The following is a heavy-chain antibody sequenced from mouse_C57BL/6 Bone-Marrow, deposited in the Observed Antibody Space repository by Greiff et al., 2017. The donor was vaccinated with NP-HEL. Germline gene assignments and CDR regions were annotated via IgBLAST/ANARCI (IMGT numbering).Heavy chain of an antibody. CDR3: AKNPDSFYAMDY. CDR2: IWRGGST. V-gene: IGHV2-5*01. Sequence: VQLQESGPGLVQPSQSLSITCTVSGFSLTSYGVHWVRQSPGKGLEWLGVIWRGGSTDYNAAFMSRLSITDDNSKSQVFFKMNRLQADDTAIYYCAKNPDSFYAMDYWGQGTSVTVSS. CDR1: GFSLTSYG. D-gene: IGHD2-12*01. J-gene: IGHJ4*01.